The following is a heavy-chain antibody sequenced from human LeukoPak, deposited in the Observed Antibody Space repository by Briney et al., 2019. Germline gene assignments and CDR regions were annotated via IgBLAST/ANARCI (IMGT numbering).Heavy chain of an antibody. CDR2: IKTDGSET. Sequence: GGSLRLSCAASGFTFGSYWMTWMHQTPGKGLEWVANIKTDGSETYYLDSVKGRFTVSRDNAKNSLFLQMNSLRAEDTAIYYCVRDYVWGTSESDYWGQGILVTVSS. CDR3: VRDYVWGTSESDY. J-gene: IGHJ4*02. V-gene: IGHV3-7*01. D-gene: IGHD3-16*01. CDR1: GFTFGSYW.